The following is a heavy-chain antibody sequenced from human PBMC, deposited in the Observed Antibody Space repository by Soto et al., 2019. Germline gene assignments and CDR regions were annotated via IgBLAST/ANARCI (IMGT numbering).Heavy chain of an antibody. Sequence: QTLSLTCVISGDSVSSNGACWNWIRQSPSRGLQWLGRIYYRSKWFHDYAASVESRMAINPDTSRNQFPLQLNYVTPEDTAVYYCARVHCSAGTCLDGLDFWGQGTTVTVSS. V-gene: IGHV6-1*01. D-gene: IGHD2-15*01. J-gene: IGHJ6*02. CDR2: IYYRSKWFH. CDR1: GDSVSSNGAC. CDR3: ARVHCSAGTCLDGLDF.